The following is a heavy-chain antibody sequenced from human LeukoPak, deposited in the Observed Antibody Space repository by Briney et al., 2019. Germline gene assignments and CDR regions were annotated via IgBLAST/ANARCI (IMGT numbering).Heavy chain of an antibody. CDR3: AREVYGVYYYYYYMDV. V-gene: IGHV4-59*12. CDR2: IHYSGST. J-gene: IGHJ6*03. Sequence: SETLSLTCTVSGGSISSYYWSWIRQPPGKGLEWTGNIHYSGSTNYNPSLKSRVTISADMSKNQFSLKLSSVTAADTAVYYCAREVYGVYYYYYYMDVWGKGTTVTVSS. CDR1: GGSISSYY. D-gene: IGHD4-17*01.